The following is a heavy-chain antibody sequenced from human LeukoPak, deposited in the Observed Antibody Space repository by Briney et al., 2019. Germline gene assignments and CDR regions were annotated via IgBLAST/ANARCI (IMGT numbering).Heavy chain of an antibody. CDR2: INSDGSST. Sequence: GGSLRLSCAASGFTFGDFAMHWVRQVPGKGLVWVSRINSDGSSTSYADSVKGRFTISRDNAKNTLYLQMNSLRAEDTAVYYCARDSIAAAGPYGMDVWGQGTTVTVSS. CDR3: ARDSIAAAGPYGMDV. D-gene: IGHD6-13*01. CDR1: GFTFGDFA. J-gene: IGHJ6*02. V-gene: IGHV3-74*01.